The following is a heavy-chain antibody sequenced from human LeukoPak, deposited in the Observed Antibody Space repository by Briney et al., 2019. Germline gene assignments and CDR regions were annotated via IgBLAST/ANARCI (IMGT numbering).Heavy chain of an antibody. J-gene: IGHJ4*02. CDR2: INHSGST. CDR1: GGSFSGYY. D-gene: IGHD3-10*01. Sequence: SETLSLTCAVYGGSFSGYYGSWIRQPPGKGLEWIGEINHSGSTNYNPSLKSRVTISVDTSKNQFSLKLSSVTAADTAVYYCARHSMVRGVMIDYWGQGTLVTVSS. CDR3: ARHSMVRGVMIDY. V-gene: IGHV4-34*01.